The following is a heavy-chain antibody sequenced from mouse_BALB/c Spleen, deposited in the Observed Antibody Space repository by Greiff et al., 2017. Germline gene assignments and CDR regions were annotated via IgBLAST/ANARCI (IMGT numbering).Heavy chain of an antibody. J-gene: IGHJ4*01. CDR2: IDPYNGST. D-gene: IGHD2-2*01. CDR3: ARGDGYDVGHYYAMDY. V-gene: IGHV1S135*01. Sequence: VQLQQSGPELVKPGASVKVSCKASGYSFTDYNMYWVKQSPGKSLEWIGYIDPYNGSTSYNQKFKGKATLTVDKSSSTAFMHLNSLTSEDSAVYYCARGDGYDVGHYYAMDYWGQGTSVTVSS. CDR1: GYSFTDYN.